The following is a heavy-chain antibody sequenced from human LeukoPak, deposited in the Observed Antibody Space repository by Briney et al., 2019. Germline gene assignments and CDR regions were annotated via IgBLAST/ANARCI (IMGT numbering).Heavy chain of an antibody. D-gene: IGHD4-17*01. CDR3: ARYYFYGDYPNDAFDI. CDR1: GGSISSGDYY. V-gene: IGHV4-30-4*02. CDR2: IYYSGST. Sequence: PSETLSLTCTVSGGSISSGDYYWSWIRQPPGKGLEWIGYIYYSGSTYYNPSLKSRITISVDTSKNQFSLKLSSVTAADTAVYYCARYYFYGDYPNDAFDIWGQGTMVTVSS. J-gene: IGHJ3*02.